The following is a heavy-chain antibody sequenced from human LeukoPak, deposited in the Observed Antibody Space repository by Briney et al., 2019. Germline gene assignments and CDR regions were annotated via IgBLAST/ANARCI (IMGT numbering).Heavy chain of an antibody. CDR3: ATVMGSSPSTAYFAY. CDR1: GFIFSSYA. CDR2: ISNDGRHM. J-gene: IGHJ4*02. D-gene: IGHD6-6*01. Sequence: GGSLRLSCGGSGFIFSSYAINWVRQTPGKGLEWLSAISNDGRHMYYTDSVKGRFTTSRDNSRNTVCLQMNGLRVEDTAVYYCATVMGSSPSTAYFAYWGQGTLVTVSS. V-gene: IGHV3-23*01.